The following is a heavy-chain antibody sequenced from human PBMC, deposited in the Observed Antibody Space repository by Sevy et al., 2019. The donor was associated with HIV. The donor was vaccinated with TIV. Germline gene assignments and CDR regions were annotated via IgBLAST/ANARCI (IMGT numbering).Heavy chain of an antibody. CDR1: GYTFTGYY. CDR2: INPNSDGT. CDR3: ARGENFWTASYYFDY. J-gene: IGHJ4*02. Sequence: ASVKVSFKASGYTFTGYYIHWVRQAPGQGLEWMGWINPNSDGTNYVQKFQGRVTMTSDTSINTAYMDLRRLRSDDTAVYYCARGENFWTASYYFDYWGQGTLVTVSS. V-gene: IGHV1-2*02. D-gene: IGHD3-3*01.